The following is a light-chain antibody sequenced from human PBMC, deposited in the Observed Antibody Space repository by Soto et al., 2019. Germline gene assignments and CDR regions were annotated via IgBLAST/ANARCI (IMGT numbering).Light chain of an antibody. CDR2: AGS. CDR1: QSMSIY. Sequence: DIQMTQSPSSLSASVGDRVTITCRASQSMSIYLNWYQQKPGKAPKLLIYAGSSLQGGVPSRFSGSGSGTDFTLTINSLQPEDFATYYCQQCYSTPWTYGQGTKVEIK. J-gene: IGKJ1*01. CDR3: QQCYSTPWT. V-gene: IGKV1-39*01.